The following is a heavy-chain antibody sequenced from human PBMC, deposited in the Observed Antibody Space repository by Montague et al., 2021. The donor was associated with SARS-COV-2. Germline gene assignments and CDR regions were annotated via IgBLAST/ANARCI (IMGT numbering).Heavy chain of an antibody. Sequence: SLRLSCAATGFTFSSYSMNWVRQAPGKGLEWISYISMSETRTQYADSVKGRFTISRDNARNSLYLQMRSLTGGDTAVYYCARVASEHTAMAPDYWGQGTLVTVSS. V-gene: IGHV3-48*04. CDR1: GFTFSSYS. D-gene: IGHD5-18*01. CDR2: ISMSETRT. CDR3: ARVASEHTAMAPDY. J-gene: IGHJ4*02.